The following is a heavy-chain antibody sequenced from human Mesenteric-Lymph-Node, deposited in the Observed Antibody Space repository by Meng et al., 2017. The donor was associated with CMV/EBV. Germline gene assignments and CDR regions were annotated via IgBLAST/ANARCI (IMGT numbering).Heavy chain of an antibody. CDR3: ARVAACSSTSCFDY. D-gene: IGHD2-2*01. Sequence: GSLRLSCAVYGGSFSGYYWSWIRQPPGKGLEWIGEINHSGSTNYNPSLKSRVTISVDTSKNQFSLKLSSVTAADTAVYYCARVAACSSTSCFDYWGQGTLVTVSS. J-gene: IGHJ4*02. V-gene: IGHV4-34*01. CDR1: GGSFSGYY. CDR2: INHSGST.